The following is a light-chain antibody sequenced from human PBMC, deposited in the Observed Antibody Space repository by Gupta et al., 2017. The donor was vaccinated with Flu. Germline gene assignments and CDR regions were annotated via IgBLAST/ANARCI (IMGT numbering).Light chain of an antibody. CDR2: DVS. CDR3: CSYAGSDTFV. J-gene: IGLJ1*01. Sequence: SVTITCTGTTSDVGGDDYVSWYQRHAAKATKLLIYDVSKRPAGVPDRFSGSQAGNTASLTISGLQPEEEADYYCCSYAGSDTFVFGTGTKGTVL. V-gene: IGLV2-11*01. CDR1: TSDVGGDDY.